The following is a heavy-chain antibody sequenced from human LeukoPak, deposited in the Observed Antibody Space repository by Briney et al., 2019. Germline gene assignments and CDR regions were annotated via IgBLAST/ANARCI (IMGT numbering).Heavy chain of an antibody. Sequence: SETLSLTCTVSGGSISSSSYYWSWIRQPPGKGLEWIGYIYYSGSTNYNPSLKSRVTISVDTSKNQFSLKLSSVTAADTAVYYCARTYYYGSGSYPFFDYWGQGTLVTVSS. CDR3: ARTYYYGSGSYPFFDY. CDR1: GGSISSSSYY. CDR2: IYYSGST. J-gene: IGHJ4*02. D-gene: IGHD3-10*01. V-gene: IGHV4-61*01.